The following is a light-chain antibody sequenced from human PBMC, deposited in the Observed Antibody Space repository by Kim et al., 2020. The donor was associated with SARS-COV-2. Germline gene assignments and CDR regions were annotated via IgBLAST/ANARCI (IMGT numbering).Light chain of an antibody. CDR3: QAWDSSTVV. V-gene: IGLV3-1*01. CDR1: KLGDKY. Sequence: VSQGQTASITGSGDKLGDKYACWYKQKPGQSPVLVIYQDSKRPSGIPERFSGSNSGNTATLTIGGTQAMDEADYYCQAWDSSTVVFGGGTQLTVL. CDR2: QDS. J-gene: IGLJ2*01.